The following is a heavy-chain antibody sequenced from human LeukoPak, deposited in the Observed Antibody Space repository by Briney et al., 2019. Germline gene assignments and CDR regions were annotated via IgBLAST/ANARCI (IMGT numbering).Heavy chain of an antibody. CDR3: ATQSSWYGVYFDY. J-gene: IGHJ4*02. CDR2: IYYSGST. D-gene: IGHD6-13*01. CDR1: GGSISSSSYY. Sequence: SETLSLTCTVSGGSISSSSYYWGWIRQPPGKGLEWIGSIYYSGSTYYNPSLKSRVTISVDTPKNQFSLKLSSVTAADTAVYYCATQSSWYGVYFDYWGQGTLVTVSS. V-gene: IGHV4-39*01.